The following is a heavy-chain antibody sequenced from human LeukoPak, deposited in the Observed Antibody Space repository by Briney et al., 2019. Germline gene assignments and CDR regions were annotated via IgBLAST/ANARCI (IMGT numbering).Heavy chain of an antibody. Sequence: SETLSLTCTVSGGSISSYYWSWIRQPPGKGLEWIGYIYYSGSTNYNPSLKSRVAISADTSKNQFSLKLSSVTAADTAVYYCARVSSSWFDDAFDIWGQGTMVTVSS. D-gene: IGHD6-13*01. J-gene: IGHJ3*02. CDR3: ARVSSSWFDDAFDI. V-gene: IGHV4-59*01. CDR1: GGSISSYY. CDR2: IYYSGST.